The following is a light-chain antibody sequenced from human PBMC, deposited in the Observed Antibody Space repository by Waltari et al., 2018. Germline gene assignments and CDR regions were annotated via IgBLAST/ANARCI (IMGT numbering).Light chain of an antibody. CDR3: QQYSAYPWT. Sequence: DIQMTQSPSTLSASVRDRVTITCRASQYINRWLAWYQQKPGTAPKLVILKASGLEDGVPSRFSGSGSGTEFTLTISSLQPDDFAAYYCQQYSAYPWTFGQGTKVEI. J-gene: IGKJ1*01. CDR2: KAS. V-gene: IGKV1-5*03. CDR1: QYINRW.